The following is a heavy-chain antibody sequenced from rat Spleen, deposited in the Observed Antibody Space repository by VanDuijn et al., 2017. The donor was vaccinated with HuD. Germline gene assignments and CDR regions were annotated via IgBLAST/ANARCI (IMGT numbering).Heavy chain of an antibody. D-gene: IGHD1-11*01. CDR1: GFTFSDYN. Sequence: EVQLVESGGGLVQPGRSLKLSCAASGFTFSDYNMAWVRQAPKKGLEWVTTISYDGSSTYYRDSVKGRFTISRDNAKNTQYLQMDSLRSEDTATYYGARHEGNEDWFAYWGQGTLVTVSS. V-gene: IGHV5-7*01. CDR2: ISYDGSST. J-gene: IGHJ3*01. CDR3: ARHEGNEDWFAY.